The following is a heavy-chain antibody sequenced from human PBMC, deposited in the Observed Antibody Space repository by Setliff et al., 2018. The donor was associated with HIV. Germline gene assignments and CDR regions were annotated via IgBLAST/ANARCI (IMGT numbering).Heavy chain of an antibody. Sequence: QAPGKGLEWVSVISGNGGKTYFADSVKGRFTISRDNSKNTLYLQMNGLRAEDTAVYYCAKDWDITIFAVVIGGGFDFWGQGALVTVSS. CDR3: AKDWDITIFAVVIGGGFDF. CDR2: ISGNGGKT. V-gene: IGHV3-23*01. J-gene: IGHJ3*01. D-gene: IGHD3-3*01.